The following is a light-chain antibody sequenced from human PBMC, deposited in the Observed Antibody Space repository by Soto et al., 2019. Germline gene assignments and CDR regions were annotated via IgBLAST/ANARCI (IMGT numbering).Light chain of an antibody. Sequence: DIQMTQSPSSLSASVGDRVTITCRASQSTSSYLNWYQQKPGKAPKLLIYAASSLQSGVPSRFSGSGSGTDFTLTISSLQPEDFATYYCQQSYITPRTVGQGTKVDSK. CDR1: QSTSSY. CDR3: QQSYITPRT. J-gene: IGKJ1*01. V-gene: IGKV1-39*01. CDR2: AAS.